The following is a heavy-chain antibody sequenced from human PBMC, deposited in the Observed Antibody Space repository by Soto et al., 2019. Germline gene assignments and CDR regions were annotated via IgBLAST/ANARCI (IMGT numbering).Heavy chain of an antibody. CDR3: ARVGGVAARTFDY. CDR2: LYYSGNT. CDR1: GGSISPSY. J-gene: IGHJ4*02. D-gene: IGHD2-15*01. V-gene: IGHV4-59*01. Sequence: SETLSLTCTVSGGSISPSYWSWVRQPPGKGLEWIGYLYYSGNTNYNPSLKSRVTISVDASKNQVSLRLTSVTAADTAVYYCARVGGVAARTFDYWGQGTVVTVSS.